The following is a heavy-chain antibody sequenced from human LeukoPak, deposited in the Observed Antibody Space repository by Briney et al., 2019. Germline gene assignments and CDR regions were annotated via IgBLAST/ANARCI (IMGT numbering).Heavy chain of an antibody. CDR3: ARDPDPSAASSGTDY. J-gene: IGHJ4*02. CDR2: IYISGST. CDR1: GGSISSYY. Sequence: SETLSLTCTVSGGSISSYYWSWIRQPAGKGLEWIGRIYISGSTNYNPSLKSRVTMSVDTSKNQFSLKLSSVTAADTAVYYCARDPDPSAASSGTDYWGQGTLVTVSS. V-gene: IGHV4-4*07. D-gene: IGHD6-13*01.